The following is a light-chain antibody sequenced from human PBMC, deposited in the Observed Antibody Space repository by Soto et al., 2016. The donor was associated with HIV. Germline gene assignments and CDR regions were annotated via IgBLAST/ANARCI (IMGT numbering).Light chain of an antibody. V-gene: IGLV3-19*01. J-gene: IGLJ3*02. CDR3: NSRDSSGNHVV. Sequence: SSELTQDPAVSVALGQTVRITCQGDILRSYYASWYQQKPGQAPVLVIYGKNKRPSGIPDRFSGSNSGGTGSLTITGAQAEDEADYYCNSRDSSGNHVVFGGGTKLIVL. CDR1: ILRSYY. CDR2: GKN.